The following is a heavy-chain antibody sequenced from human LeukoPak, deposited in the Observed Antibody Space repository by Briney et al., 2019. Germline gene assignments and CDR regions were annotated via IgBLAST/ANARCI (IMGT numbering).Heavy chain of an antibody. D-gene: IGHD6-13*01. J-gene: IGHJ4*02. V-gene: IGHV3-30*02. CDR1: GFTFSSYG. Sequence: GGSLRLSCAASGFTFSSYGMHCVRQAPGKGLEWVAFIRYDGSNKYYADSVKGRFTISRDNSKNTLYLQMNSLRAEDTAVYYCAKDSYSSSWYVSDPRFDYWGQGTLVTVSS. CDR3: AKDSYSSSWYVSDPRFDY. CDR2: IRYDGSNK.